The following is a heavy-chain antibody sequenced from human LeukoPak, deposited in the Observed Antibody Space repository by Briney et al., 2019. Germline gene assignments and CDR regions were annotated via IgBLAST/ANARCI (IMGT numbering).Heavy chain of an antibody. Sequence: SVTVSCKASGGTFTSYAISWVRQAPGQGLEWMGGIIPIFGTANYAQKFQGRVTITADKSTSTAYMELSSLRSEDTAVYYCASGPYYVYGMDVWGKGTTVTVSS. CDR3: ASGPYYVYGMDV. CDR1: GGTFTSYA. V-gene: IGHV1-69*06. CDR2: IIPIFGTA. J-gene: IGHJ6*04.